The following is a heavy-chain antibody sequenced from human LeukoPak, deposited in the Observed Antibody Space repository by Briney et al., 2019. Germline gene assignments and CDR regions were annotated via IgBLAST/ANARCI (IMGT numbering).Heavy chain of an antibody. V-gene: IGHV3-7*03. J-gene: IGHJ4*02. CDR1: GFTFSSYW. Sequence: PGGSLRLSCAASGFTFSSYWMSWVRQAPGKGLEWVANINQDGSAKYYVDFVKGRFTISRDNPENSLYLQMNSLGGDGTALYYCAGQPFDYWGQGTLVTVSS. CDR3: AGQPFDY. CDR2: INQDGSAK.